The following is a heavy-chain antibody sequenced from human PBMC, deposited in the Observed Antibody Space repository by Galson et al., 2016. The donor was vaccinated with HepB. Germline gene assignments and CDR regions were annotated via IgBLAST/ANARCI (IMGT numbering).Heavy chain of an antibody. J-gene: IGHJ6*02. D-gene: IGHD6-13*01. CDR2: MWFDASNK. CDR3: AKESHRSSRFDNYGMDV. V-gene: IGHV3-33*06. CDR1: GFTFNNYG. Sequence: SLRLSCAASGFTFNNYGIHWVRQAPGKGLEWVAVMWFDASNKYYADSVKGRFTISRDNSKNTLYLQMNSLRAEDTAIYYCAKESHRSSRFDNYGMDVWGQGTTVTVSS.